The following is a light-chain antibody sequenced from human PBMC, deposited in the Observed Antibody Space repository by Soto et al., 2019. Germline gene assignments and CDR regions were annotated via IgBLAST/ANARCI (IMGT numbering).Light chain of an antibody. CDR1: SSDVGGYNY. J-gene: IGLJ1*01. CDR2: EVS. V-gene: IGLV2-14*01. Sequence: QSALTQPASVSGSPGQSITISCTGTSSDVGGYNYVSWYQQHPGKAPKLMIYEVSNRPSGVSNRFSGSKSGNTASLTISGLQAEDEADYYCSSYTSSSSLSVFGTGTKLNVL. CDR3: SSYTSSSSLSV.